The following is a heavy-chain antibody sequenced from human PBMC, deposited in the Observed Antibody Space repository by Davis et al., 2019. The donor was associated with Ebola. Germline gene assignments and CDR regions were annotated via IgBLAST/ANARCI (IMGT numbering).Heavy chain of an antibody. CDR3: ARQITMVRGVIGY. V-gene: IGHV1-69*13. CDR1: GGTFSSYA. Sequence: SVKVSCKASGGTFSSYAISWVRQAPGQGLEWMGGIIPIFGTANYAQKFQGRVTITADESTSTAYMELSSLRSEDTAVYYCARQITMVRGVIGYWGQGTLVTVSS. CDR2: IIPIFGTA. J-gene: IGHJ4*02. D-gene: IGHD3-10*01.